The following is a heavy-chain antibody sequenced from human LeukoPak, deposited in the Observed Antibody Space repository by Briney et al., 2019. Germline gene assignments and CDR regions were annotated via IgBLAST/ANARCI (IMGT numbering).Heavy chain of an antibody. Sequence: SETLSLTRTESGGSISSDDYYWNWIRQPAGRGLEWIGRIYTTGNTMYNPSLESRVSMSIDTSKNQVSLKVKSATAADTAVYYCARGGTLFTFFDSWGQGTLVTVSS. V-gene: IGHV4-61*02. D-gene: IGHD2/OR15-2a*01. CDR1: GGSISSDDYY. CDR3: ARGGTLFTFFDS. J-gene: IGHJ4*02. CDR2: IYTTGNT.